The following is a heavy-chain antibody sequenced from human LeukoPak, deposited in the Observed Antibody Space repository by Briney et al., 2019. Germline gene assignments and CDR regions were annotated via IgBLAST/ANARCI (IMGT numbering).Heavy chain of an antibody. CDR1: GFTVSSNY. CDR3: ARDFGRDGSHMDV. CDR2: IYSGGNT. D-gene: IGHD5-24*01. J-gene: IGHJ6*02. V-gene: IGHV3-53*01. Sequence: GGSLRVSCAASGFTVSSNYMSWVRQAPGKGLEWVSVIYSGGNTYYADSVKGRFTISRDNSKNTLYLQMNSLRAEDTAVYYCARDFGRDGSHMDVWGQGTTVTVSS.